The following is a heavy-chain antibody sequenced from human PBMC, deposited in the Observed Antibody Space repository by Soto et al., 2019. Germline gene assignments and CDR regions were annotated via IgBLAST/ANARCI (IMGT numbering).Heavy chain of an antibody. D-gene: IGHD3-3*01. CDR1: KFAFSSYS. CDR2: ISDTSRAI. V-gene: IGHV3-48*04. CDR3: ARDLRYAFWTGFAPTGY. J-gene: IGHJ4*02. Sequence: EVYLVESGGGLVQPGGSLRLTCAASKFAFSSYSMNWVRQAPGKGLEWISHISDTSRAIYYADSVKGRFTISRDNAKNLLFLQMNSLRAEDTAVYYCARDLRYAFWTGFAPTGYWGQGTLVTVSS.